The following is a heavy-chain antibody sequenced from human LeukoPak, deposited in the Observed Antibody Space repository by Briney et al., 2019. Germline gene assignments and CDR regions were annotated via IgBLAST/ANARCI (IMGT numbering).Heavy chain of an antibody. CDR2: VYTSGST. J-gene: IGHJ6*03. Sequence: PSETLSLTCTVSGGSISSDNYSWSWIRQPAGKGLEWIGRVYTSGSTNYNPSLKSRVTISVDTSKKQFSLKLTSVTAADTAVYYCARTTEGGYTYGYFYYYYVDVWGRGTTVTISS. D-gene: IGHD5-18*01. CDR3: ARTTEGGYTYGYFYYYYVDV. CDR1: GGSISSDNYS. V-gene: IGHV4-61*02.